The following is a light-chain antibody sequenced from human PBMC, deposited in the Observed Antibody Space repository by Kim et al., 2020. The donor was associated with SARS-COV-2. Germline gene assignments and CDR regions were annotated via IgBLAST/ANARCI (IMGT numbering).Light chain of an antibody. CDR3: QKYNSAPLT. CDR1: QDIANS. Sequence: IQMTQSPSSLSASVGDRVTITCRASQDIANSLAWYQQKPGKVPKVLIYAASTLQSGVPSRFSGSGSGTEFTLTIGSLQTEDVATYCCQKYNSAPLTFGPGTKVDIK. V-gene: IGKV1-27*01. J-gene: IGKJ1*01. CDR2: AAS.